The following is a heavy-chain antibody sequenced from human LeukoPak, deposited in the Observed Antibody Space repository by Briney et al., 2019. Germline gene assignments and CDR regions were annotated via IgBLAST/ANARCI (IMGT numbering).Heavy chain of an antibody. Sequence: ASVKVSCKASGYTFTCYYMHWVRQAPGQGLEWMGWINPNSGGTNYAQKFQGRVTMTRDTSITTAYMELSRLSSDETAMYYCARHPGKVTNDWYFDLWGRGTLVTVPS. CDR3: ARHPGKVTNDWYFDL. CDR1: GYTFTCYY. D-gene: IGHD4-23*01. J-gene: IGHJ2*01. V-gene: IGHV1-2*02. CDR2: INPNSGGT.